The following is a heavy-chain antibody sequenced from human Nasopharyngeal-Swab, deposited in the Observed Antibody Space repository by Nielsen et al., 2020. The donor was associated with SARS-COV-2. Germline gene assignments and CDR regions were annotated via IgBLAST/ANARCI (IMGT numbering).Heavy chain of an antibody. Sequence: GGSLRLSCAASGFTFSSYAMSWVRQAPGKGLEWVSAISGSGGSTYYADSVKGRFTISRDNAKNSLYLQMDSLRAEDTAVYYCARDPLGMVGAHIDYWGQGTLVTVSS. V-gene: IGHV3-23*01. D-gene: IGHD1-26*01. J-gene: IGHJ4*02. CDR1: GFTFSSYA. CDR3: ARDPLGMVGAHIDY. CDR2: ISGSGGST.